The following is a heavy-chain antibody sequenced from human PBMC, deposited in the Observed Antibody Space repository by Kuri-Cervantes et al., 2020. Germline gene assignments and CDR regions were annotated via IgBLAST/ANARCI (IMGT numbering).Heavy chain of an antibody. CDR3: AKGGITRGSSYDY. V-gene: IGHV3-30*02. J-gene: IGHJ4*02. CDR1: GFTFRNSD. CDR2: IRSDGSIE. D-gene: IGHD1-26*01. Sequence: GESLKISCAASGFTFRNSDIHWVRQAPGKGLEWVAFIRSDGSIEFYVDSVKGRFTISRDNSKNTLYLQMNSLRAEDTAVYYCAKGGITRGSSYDYWGQGTLVTVSS.